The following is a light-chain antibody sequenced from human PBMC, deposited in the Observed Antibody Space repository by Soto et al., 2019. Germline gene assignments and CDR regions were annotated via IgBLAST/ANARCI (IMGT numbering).Light chain of an antibody. J-gene: IGLJ1*01. Sequence: QSALTQPASVSGSPGQSITISCTGTRSDVGAYDYVSWYQQHPDKAPKLIIFVVSNRPSGVSNRFSGSKSGNTASLTISGLQAEDDADYYCSLYTSSDTPYVFGTGTKLTVL. V-gene: IGLV2-14*01. CDR2: VVS. CDR3: SLYTSSDTPYV. CDR1: RSDVGAYDY.